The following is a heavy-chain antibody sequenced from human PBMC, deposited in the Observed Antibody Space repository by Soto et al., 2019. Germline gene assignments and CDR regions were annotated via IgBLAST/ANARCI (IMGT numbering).Heavy chain of an antibody. CDR3: TRGPSGDKVGY. V-gene: IGHV4-30-4*01. CDR1: GGSISTVNYY. Sequence: QVQLQESGPGLVKPSQTLSLTCTVSGGSISTVNYYWSWIRQPPDKGLEWIGHIYDGGSTYSNPSWRGDLYDGESTCSRPSHTRPVTLSPDTAHNQCPLKLSSVSAADPAVYYCTRGPSGDKVGYWGQVTLVTVSS. J-gene: IGHJ4*02. CDR2: IYDGGST. D-gene: IGHD7-27*01.